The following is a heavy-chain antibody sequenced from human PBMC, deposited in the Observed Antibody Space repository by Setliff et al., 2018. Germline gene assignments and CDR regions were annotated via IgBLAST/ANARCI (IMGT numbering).Heavy chain of an antibody. Sequence: PGGSLRLSCAASGFTFSSYRMHWVRQAPGKGLEWVSGISWNSYHIDYAGSVRGRFTISRDNAKNSLYLQMNSLTTEDTAFYYCVKSDRDSSGWYPDYWGQGTLVTVSS. V-gene: IGHV3-9*01. CDR3: VKSDRDSSGWYPDY. CDR1: GFTFSSYR. CDR2: ISWNSYHI. J-gene: IGHJ4*02. D-gene: IGHD6-19*01.